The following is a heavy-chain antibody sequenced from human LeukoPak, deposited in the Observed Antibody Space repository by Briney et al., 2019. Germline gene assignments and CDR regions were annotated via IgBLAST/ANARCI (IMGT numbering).Heavy chain of an antibody. CDR2: IRVYNGNT. Sequence: ASVKVSCKASGYTFTSYGISWVRQAPGQGLEWMGWIRVYNGNTNYAQELQGRVTMTTDTSTSTAYMELRSLRSDDTAVYYCARGRGYCESSKSGFEYWGQGTLVTVPS. D-gene: IGHD3-22*01. V-gene: IGHV1-18*01. CDR3: ARGRGYCESSKSGFEY. CDR1: GYTFTSYG. J-gene: IGHJ4*02.